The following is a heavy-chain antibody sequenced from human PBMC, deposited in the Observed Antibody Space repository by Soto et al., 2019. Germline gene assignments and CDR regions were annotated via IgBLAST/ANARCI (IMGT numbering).Heavy chain of an antibody. D-gene: IGHD2-8*02. V-gene: IGHV3-30*18. CDR2: ISYDGSNK. J-gene: IGHJ4*02. Sequence: AGGSLRLSCADSEFTLSSYGMHWVRQAPGKGLEWVAVISYDGSNKYYADSVKGRFTISRDNSKNTLYLQMNSLRAEDTAVYYCAKDLVYWGQGTLVTISS. CDR1: EFTLSSYG. CDR3: AKDLVY.